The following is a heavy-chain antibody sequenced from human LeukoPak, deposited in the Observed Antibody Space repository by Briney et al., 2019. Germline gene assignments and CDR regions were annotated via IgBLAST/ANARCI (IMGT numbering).Heavy chain of an antibody. CDR2: IIPILGIA. CDR1: GGTFSSYA. D-gene: IGHD7-27*01. CDR3: AREAMTGDPGYTEIDY. J-gene: IGHJ4*02. Sequence: SVTVSCKASGGTFSSYAISWVRQAPGQGLEWMGRIIPILGIANYAQKFQGRVTITADKSTSTAYMELSSLRSEDTAVYYCAREAMTGDPGYTEIDYWGQGTLVTVSS. V-gene: IGHV1-69*04.